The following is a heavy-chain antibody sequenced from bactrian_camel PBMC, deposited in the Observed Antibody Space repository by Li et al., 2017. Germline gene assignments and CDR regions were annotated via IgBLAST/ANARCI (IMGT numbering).Heavy chain of an antibody. J-gene: IGHJ4*01. V-gene: IGHV3S53*01. D-gene: IGHD7*01. Sequence: QLVESGGGSVQAGGSLTLSCAASTSAVTDSDSIGCMGWFRQDPGKELEGVAVIDDTGTTSYADSVKGRFTISKDDAKNTLYLQMNSLTPEDTAMYYCAARTRQLPMGWWTLLEPDQYDYWGQGTQVTVS. CDR1: TSAVTDSDSIGC. CDR2: IDDTGTT. CDR3: AARTRQLPMGWWTLLEPDQYDY.